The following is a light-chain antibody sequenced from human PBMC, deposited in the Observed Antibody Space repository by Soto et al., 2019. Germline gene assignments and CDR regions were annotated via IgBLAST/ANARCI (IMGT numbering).Light chain of an antibody. V-gene: IGKV2-28*01. Sequence: DRVMTQSPLSGPVTPGDPAPISCRSSQSLLYSTGYNYLDWYLQKPGQSPQLLIYLGSNRASGVPDRFSGSGSGTDFTLKISRVEAEDVGVYYCMQALQTPLTFGGGTKVDIK. CDR1: QSLLYSTGYNY. CDR2: LGS. CDR3: MQALQTPLT. J-gene: IGKJ4*01.